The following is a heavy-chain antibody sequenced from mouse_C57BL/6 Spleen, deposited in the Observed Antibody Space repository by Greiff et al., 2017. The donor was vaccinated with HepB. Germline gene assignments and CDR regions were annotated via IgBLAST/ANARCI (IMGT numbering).Heavy chain of an antibody. CDR3: TRDQQGYGAY. Sequence: EVKLMESGGGLVKPGGSLKLSCAASGFTFSSYAMSWVRQTPEKRLEWVAYISSGGDYIYYADTVKGRFTISRDKARNTLYLQMSSLKSEDTAMYYGTRDQQGYGAYWGQGTLVTVSA. CDR2: ISSGGDYI. D-gene: IGHD3-2*02. V-gene: IGHV5-9-1*02. CDR1: GFTFSSYA. J-gene: IGHJ3*01.